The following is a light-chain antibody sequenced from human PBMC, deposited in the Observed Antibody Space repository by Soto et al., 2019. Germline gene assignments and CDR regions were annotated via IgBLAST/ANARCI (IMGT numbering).Light chain of an antibody. CDR1: QSVSSSY. CDR3: QQYGSFALT. J-gene: IGKJ4*01. V-gene: IGKV3-20*01. CDR2: GAS. Sequence: EIVLTQSPCTLSLSPGERATLSFRASQSVSSSYLAWYQQKPGQAPRLLIYGASSRATGIPDRFSGSGSGTDFTLTISRLEPEDFAVYYCQQYGSFALTFGGGTKVDIK.